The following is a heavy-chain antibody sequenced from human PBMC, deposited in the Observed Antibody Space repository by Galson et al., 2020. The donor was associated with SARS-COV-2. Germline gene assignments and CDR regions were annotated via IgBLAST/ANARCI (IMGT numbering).Heavy chain of an antibody. D-gene: IGHD4-17*01. CDR2: ISHSGGT. CDR1: GTSISSGSYT. Sequence: SETLSLTCAVPGTSISSGSYTWNWIRQPPGKGLAWIGYISHSGGTYYNPSLKSRVTISGDRSKHQCSLRLSSVTAADTAVYCCARLHYGEYAPEAFDIWGPGTRVTVAS. V-gene: IGHV4-30-2*01. CDR3: ARLHYGEYAPEAFDI. J-gene: IGHJ3*02.